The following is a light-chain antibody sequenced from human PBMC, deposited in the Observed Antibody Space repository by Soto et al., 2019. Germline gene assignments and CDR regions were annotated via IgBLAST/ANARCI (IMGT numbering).Light chain of an antibody. V-gene: IGLV1-40*01. CDR1: GSNIGNHY. Sequence: QSVLTQPPSVSAAPGQKVTISCSGSGSNIGNHYVSWYQQFPGTAPRLLIYGNMNRPSGVPDRFSGSKSGTSASLAITGLQAEDEADYYCQSYDSSLSGYVFGTGTKLTVL. J-gene: IGLJ1*01. CDR2: GNM. CDR3: QSYDSSLSGYV.